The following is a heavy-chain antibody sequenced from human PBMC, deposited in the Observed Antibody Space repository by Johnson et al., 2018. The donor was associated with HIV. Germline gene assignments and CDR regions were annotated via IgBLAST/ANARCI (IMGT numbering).Heavy chain of an antibody. CDR3: AKYYYDSSGRYMTYAFDM. D-gene: IGHD3-22*01. V-gene: IGHV3-53*01. J-gene: IGHJ3*02. CDR1: GFTVSSNY. CDR2: IYSGGST. Sequence: VQLVESGGGLIQPGGSLRLSCAASGFTVSSNYMSWVRQAPGKGLEWVSVIYSGGSTYYEGSVKGRLTISRENAKNSLYLQMNSLRAEDTALYYCAKYYYDSSGRYMTYAFDMWGQGTMVIVSS.